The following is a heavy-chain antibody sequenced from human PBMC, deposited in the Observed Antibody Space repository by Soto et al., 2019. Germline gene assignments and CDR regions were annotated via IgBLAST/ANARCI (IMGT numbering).Heavy chain of an antibody. CDR1: DFTLGNYW. V-gene: IGHV3-7*03. D-gene: IGHD6-13*01. CDR3: ARIPGIAPTQGLFDP. CDR2: IKPDGSVT. Sequence: LRLSCRTSDFTLGNYWMNWARQAPGKGLEWVANIKPDGSVTNYLDSVKGRFTISRDNVRNSVSLQMNSLRAEDTAVYYCARIPGIAPTQGLFDPWGQGTLVTVSS. J-gene: IGHJ5*02.